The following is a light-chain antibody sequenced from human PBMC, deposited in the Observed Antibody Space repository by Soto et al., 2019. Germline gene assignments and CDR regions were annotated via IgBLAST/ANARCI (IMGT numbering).Light chain of an antibody. J-gene: IGLJ3*02. CDR2: EVF. Sequence: QSALTQPASVSGSPGQSITISCTGTSRDIGGFHYVSWYQRHPGKAPRLIIYEVFNRPSGVSNRFSASKSGPTASLTISGLQAEDEAAYYCSSYTSLSTWVFGGGTQLTVL. V-gene: IGLV2-14*01. CDR1: SRDIGGFHY. CDR3: SSYTSLSTWV.